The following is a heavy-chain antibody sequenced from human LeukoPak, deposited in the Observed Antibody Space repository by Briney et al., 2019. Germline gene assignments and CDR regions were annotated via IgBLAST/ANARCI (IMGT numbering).Heavy chain of an antibody. CDR2: INPNSGGT. J-gene: IGHJ4*02. V-gene: IGHV1-2*02. D-gene: IGHD3-22*01. CDR1: GYTFTGYY. Sequence: GASVKVSCKASGYTFTGYYMHWVRQAPGQGLEWMGWINPNSGGTNYAQKFQGRVTMTRDTSISTAYMELSRLRSDDTAVYYCAREGKYYYDSNGSGRFDYWGQGTLVTVSS. CDR3: AREGKYYYDSNGSGRFDY.